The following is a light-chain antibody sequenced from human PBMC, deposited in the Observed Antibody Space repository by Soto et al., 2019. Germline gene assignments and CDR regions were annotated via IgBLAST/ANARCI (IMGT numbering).Light chain of an antibody. V-gene: IGLV2-8*01. CDR3: SSYAGSNNWV. CDR2: EVS. Sequence: QSALTQPPSASGSPGQSVTISCTGTSSDVGGYNYVSWYQQHPGKAPKLMIYEVSKRPSGVPDRFSGSKSGNTASLTVSGLPAEDEADYYCSSYAGSNNWVFGGGTKVTVL. CDR1: SSDVGGYNY. J-gene: IGLJ3*02.